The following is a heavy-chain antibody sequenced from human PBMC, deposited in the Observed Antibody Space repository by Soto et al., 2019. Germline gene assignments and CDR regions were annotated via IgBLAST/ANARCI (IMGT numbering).Heavy chain of an antibody. CDR2: MNPNSGNT. Sequence: QVQLVQSGAEVKKPGASVKVSCKASGYTFTSYDINWVRQATGQGLEWMGWMNPNSGNTNYAQKFQGRVTMARNTPISTAYMALISRGSRDTADYCCARGHSCSCYGCDYWGQGTLVTVSS. CDR3: ARGHSCSCYGCDY. V-gene: IGHV1-8*01. CDR1: GYTFTSYD. D-gene: IGHD6-13*01. J-gene: IGHJ4*02.